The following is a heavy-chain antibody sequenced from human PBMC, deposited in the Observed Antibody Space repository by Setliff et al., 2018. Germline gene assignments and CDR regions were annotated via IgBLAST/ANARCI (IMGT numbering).Heavy chain of an antibody. V-gene: IGHV4-39*01. D-gene: IGHD1-7*01. CDR3: AKKLPGVRYFDY. CDR1: GGSISVNNYY. CDR2: IYYSGST. J-gene: IGHJ4*02. Sequence: SETLSLTCTVAGGSISVNNYYWGWIRQPPGKGLEWIGSIYYSGSTYYNPSLKSRVTISVDTSKNQFSLKLSSVTAADTAVYYCAKKLPGVRYFDYCGQGTLVTVSS.